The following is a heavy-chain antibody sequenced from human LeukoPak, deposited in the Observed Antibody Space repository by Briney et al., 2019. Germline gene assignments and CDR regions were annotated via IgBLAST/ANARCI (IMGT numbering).Heavy chain of an antibody. J-gene: IGHJ4*02. CDR3: AREQVDSSSSLDY. CDR2: ISFDGSNK. CDR1: GLTFSSYA. Sequence: GGSLRLSCAASGLTFSSYAMHWVRQAPGKGLEWVAVISFDGSNKYYADSVKGRFTISRDNSKNTLYLQMNSLRAEDTAVYYCAREQVDSSSSLDYWGQGTLVTVSS. V-gene: IGHV3-30-3*01. D-gene: IGHD6-6*01.